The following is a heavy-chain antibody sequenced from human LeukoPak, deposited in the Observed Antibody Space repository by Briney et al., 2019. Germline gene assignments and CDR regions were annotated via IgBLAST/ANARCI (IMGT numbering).Heavy chain of an antibody. Sequence: GGSLRLSCAASGFTVSSNYMSWVRQAPGKGLEWVSVIYSGGSTYYADSVKGRFTISRDNSKNTLYLQMNSLRAEDTAVYYCARVQVFEYYDFWSGYNYYYYYMDVWGKGTTVTVSS. CDR1: GFTVSSNY. CDR2: IYSGGST. V-gene: IGHV3-53*01. D-gene: IGHD3-3*01. J-gene: IGHJ6*03. CDR3: ARVQVFEYYDFWSGYNYYYYYMDV.